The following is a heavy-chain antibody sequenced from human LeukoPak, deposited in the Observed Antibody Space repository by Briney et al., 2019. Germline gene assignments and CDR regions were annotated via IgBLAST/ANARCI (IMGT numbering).Heavy chain of an antibody. Sequence: ASVKVSCKASGYTFTSYGMSGVRQAPGQRLEGMGWISAYNGNTNYAQKLQGSVTMTTDTSTSTAYMELRSLRSDDTAVYYCARDRITMIVVAPVGFDPWGQGTLVTVSS. CDR2: ISAYNGNT. V-gene: IGHV1-18*01. D-gene: IGHD3-22*01. CDR1: GYTFTSYG. CDR3: ARDRITMIVVAPVGFDP. J-gene: IGHJ5*02.